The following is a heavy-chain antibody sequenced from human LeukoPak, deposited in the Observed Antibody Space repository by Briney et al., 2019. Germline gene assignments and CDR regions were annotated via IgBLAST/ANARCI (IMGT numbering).Heavy chain of an antibody. CDR2: ISYDGSNK. D-gene: IGHD3-10*01. V-gene: IGHV3-30*04. Sequence: GGSLRLSCAASGFTSSSYAMHWVRQAPGKGLEWVAVISYDGSNKYYADSVKGRFTISRDNSKNTLYLQMNSLRAEDTAVYYCARGAFGEFQVYYFDYWGQGTLVTVSS. CDR1: GFTSSSYA. J-gene: IGHJ4*02. CDR3: ARGAFGEFQVYYFDY.